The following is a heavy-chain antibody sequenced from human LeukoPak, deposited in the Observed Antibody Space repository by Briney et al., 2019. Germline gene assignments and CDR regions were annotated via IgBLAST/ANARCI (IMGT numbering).Heavy chain of an antibody. CDR2: IYSGGST. V-gene: IGHV3-53*01. CDR3: ARSIPYGTTWYGRSDY. CDR1: GFTVSSNY. J-gene: IGHJ4*02. Sequence: GGSLRLSCAASGFTVSSNYMSWVRQAPGKGLEWVSVIYSGGSTYYADSVKGRFTISRDNSKNTLYLQMNSLRAEDTAVYYCARSIPYGTTWYGRSDYWGQGTLVTVSS. D-gene: IGHD6-13*01.